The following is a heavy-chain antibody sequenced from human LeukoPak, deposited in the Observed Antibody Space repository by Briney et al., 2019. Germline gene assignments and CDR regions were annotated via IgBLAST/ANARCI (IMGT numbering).Heavy chain of an antibody. Sequence: SGPTLVNPTQTLTLTCTFSGFSLSTSGMCVSWIRQPPGKALEWLARIDWDDDKYYSTSLKTRLTISKGTSKNQVVLTITNMDPVDTATYYCARDPRYYGSGSYFDYWGQGTLVTVSS. CDR2: IDWDDDK. CDR3: ARDPRYYGSGSYFDY. J-gene: IGHJ4*02. D-gene: IGHD3-10*01. V-gene: IGHV2-70*11. CDR1: GFSLSTSGMC.